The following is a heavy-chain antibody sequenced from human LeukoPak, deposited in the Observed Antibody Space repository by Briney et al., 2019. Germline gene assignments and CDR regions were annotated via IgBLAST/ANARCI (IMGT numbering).Heavy chain of an antibody. V-gene: IGHV3-30*18. CDR3: ANSAMVPFDY. CDR1: GFTFSSYG. D-gene: IGHD2-2*01. CDR2: ISYDGSNK. Sequence: PGGSLRLSCAASGFTFSSYGMHWVRQAPGKGLEWVAVISYDGSNKYYADSVKGRFTISRDNSKNTLYLQMNSLRAEDTAAYYCANSAMVPFDYWGQGTLVTVSS. J-gene: IGHJ4*02.